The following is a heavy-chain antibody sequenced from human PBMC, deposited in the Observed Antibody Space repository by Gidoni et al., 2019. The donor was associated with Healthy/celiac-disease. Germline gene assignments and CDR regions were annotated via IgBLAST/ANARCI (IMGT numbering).Heavy chain of an antibody. CDR2: ISYDGSNK. CDR3: AKDITSGGYYLIY. D-gene: IGHD3-22*01. V-gene: IGHV3-30*18. CDR1: GFTFSSYG. J-gene: IGHJ4*02. Sequence: QVQLVESGGGVVQPGRSLRLSCAASGFTFSSYGMHWVRQAPGKGMEWVAVISYDGSNKYYADSVKGRFTISRDNSKNTLYLQMNSLRAEDTAVYYCAKDITSGGYYLIYWGQGTLVTVSS.